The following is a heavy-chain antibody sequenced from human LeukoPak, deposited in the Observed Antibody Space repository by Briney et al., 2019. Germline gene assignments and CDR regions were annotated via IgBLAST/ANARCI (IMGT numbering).Heavy chain of an antibody. Sequence: SETLSLTCAVYGGSFSGYYWSWIRQPPGKGLEWIGEINHSGSTNYNPSLKSRVTISVDTSKNQFSLKLSSVTAADTAVYYCARDREGVGAWFDPWGQGTLVTVSS. CDR2: INHSGST. J-gene: IGHJ5*02. D-gene: IGHD1-26*01. CDR1: GGSFSGYY. V-gene: IGHV4-34*01. CDR3: ARDREGVGAWFDP.